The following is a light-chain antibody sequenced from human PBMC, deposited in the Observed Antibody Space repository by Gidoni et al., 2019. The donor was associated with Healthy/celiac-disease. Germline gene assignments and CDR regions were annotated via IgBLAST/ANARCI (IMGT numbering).Light chain of an antibody. J-gene: IGKJ2*01. CDR2: AAS. V-gene: IGKV1D-8*01. CDR3: QHYYSFPRT. CDR1: QGISSY. Sequence: VIWMPKSPSLLSASTGDRVTISCRISQGISSYLAWYQQNPGKAPELLIDAASTLQSGVPSRFSGSGSRTDFTLTISCLQAEDFATYYCQHYYSFPRTFGQGTKLEIK.